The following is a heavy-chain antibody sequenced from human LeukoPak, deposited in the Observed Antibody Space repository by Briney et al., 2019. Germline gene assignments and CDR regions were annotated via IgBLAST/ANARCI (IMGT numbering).Heavy chain of an antibody. Sequence: PGGSLRLSCAASGCTFDDYTLHWVRQAPGKTLEWVSLINWHGTAYYADSVKDRFTISRDNSKNSLFLQMDTLRTEDTAFYYCVKDLNYESSGHVLEYWGQGTLVTVSS. CDR2: INWHGTA. CDR1: GCTFDDYT. J-gene: IGHJ4*02. D-gene: IGHD3-22*01. CDR3: VKDLNYESSGHVLEY. V-gene: IGHV3-43*01.